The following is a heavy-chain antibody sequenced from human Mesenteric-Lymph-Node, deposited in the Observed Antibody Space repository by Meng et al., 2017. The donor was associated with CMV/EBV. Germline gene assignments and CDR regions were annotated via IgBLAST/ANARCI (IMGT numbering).Heavy chain of an antibody. CDR1: GGSFSGYY. J-gene: IGHJ6*02. V-gene: IGHV4-34*01. CDR2: INHSGST. CDR3: ARRPYCSSTSCYYYYYGMDV. D-gene: IGHD2-2*01. Sequence: SETLSLTCAVYGGSFSGYYWSWIRQPPGKGLEWIGEINHSGSTNYNPSLKSRVTISVDTSKNQFSLKLSSVTAADTAVYYCARRPYCSSTSCYYYYYGMDVWGQGTTVTVSS.